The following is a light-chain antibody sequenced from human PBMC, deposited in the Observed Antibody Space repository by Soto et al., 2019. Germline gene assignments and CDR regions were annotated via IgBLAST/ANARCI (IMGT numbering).Light chain of an antibody. CDR1: QSVASN. Sequence: EMAVTPSPATLSVSPGARATLSCRASQSVASNLAWFQQKPGQTPRLLIYAASTRATGIPARFSGSGSGTDFNLTITSLQPEDFAVYYCQQYYHWPRTFGQGTKVDIK. CDR3: QQYYHWPRT. CDR2: AAS. J-gene: IGKJ1*01. V-gene: IGKV3-15*01.